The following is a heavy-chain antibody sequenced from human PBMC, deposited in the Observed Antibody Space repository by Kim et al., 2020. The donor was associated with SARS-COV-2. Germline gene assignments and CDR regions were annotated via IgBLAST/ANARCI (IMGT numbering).Heavy chain of an antibody. CDR1: GGSISSGGYY. V-gene: IGHV4-31*03. D-gene: IGHD1-1*01. J-gene: IGHJ4*02. CDR2: IYYSGST. CDR3: ARFKMATTPHFDY. Sequence: SETLSLTCTVSGGSISSGGYYWSWIRQHPGKGLEWIGYIYYSGSTYYNPSLKSRVTISVDTSKNQFSLKLSSVTAADTAVYYCARFKMATTPHFDYWGQGTLVTVSS.